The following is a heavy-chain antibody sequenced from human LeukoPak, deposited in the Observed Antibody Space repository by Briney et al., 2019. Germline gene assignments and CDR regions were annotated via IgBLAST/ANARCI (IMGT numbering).Heavy chain of an antibody. Sequence: SETLSLTCTVSGGSISSGDYYWNWIRQPPGKGLEWIGYIYYSGSTNYNPSLKSRVTISVDTSKNQFSLRLSSVTAADTAVYYCVRRVAAAGHFDCWGQGTLVTVSS. D-gene: IGHD6-13*01. V-gene: IGHV4-30-4*01. CDR2: IYYSGST. CDR3: VRRVAAAGHFDC. CDR1: GGSISSGDYY. J-gene: IGHJ4*02.